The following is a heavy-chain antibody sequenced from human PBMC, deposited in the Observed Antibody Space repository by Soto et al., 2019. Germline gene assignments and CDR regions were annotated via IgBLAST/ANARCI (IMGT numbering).Heavy chain of an antibody. D-gene: IGHD3-22*01. CDR3: ARQDSSGYSYYFEY. CDR1: GYTFTSYG. V-gene: IGHV1-18*01. J-gene: IGHJ4*02. CDR2: ISAYNGNT. Sequence: QVQLVQSGAEVKKPGASVKVSCKASGYTFTSYGISWVRQAPGQGLEWMGWISAYNGNTNYAQKLQGRVTMTTDTATSRAYMEWRSLRSDDTAVYYCARQDSSGYSYYFEYWGQGTLVTVSS.